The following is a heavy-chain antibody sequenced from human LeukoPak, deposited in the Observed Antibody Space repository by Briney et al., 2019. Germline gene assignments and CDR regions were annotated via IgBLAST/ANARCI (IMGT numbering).Heavy chain of an antibody. J-gene: IGHJ5*02. CDR3: ARGVTMVRGVIITQDNWFDP. CDR2: IYYSGST. D-gene: IGHD3-10*01. V-gene: IGHV4-59*08. CDR1: GGSISSYY. Sequence: SETLSLTCTVSGGSISSYYWSWIRQPPGKGLEWIGYIYYSGSTNYNPSLKSRVTISVDTSKNQFSLKLSSVTAADTAVYYCARGVTMVRGVIITQDNWFDPWGQGTLVTVSS.